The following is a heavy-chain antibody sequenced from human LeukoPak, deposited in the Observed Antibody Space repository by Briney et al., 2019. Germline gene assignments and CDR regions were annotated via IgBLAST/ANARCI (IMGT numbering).Heavy chain of an antibody. D-gene: IGHD6-13*01. V-gene: IGHV1-8*01. CDR1: GYSFTSHD. Sequence: ASVKVSCKASGYSFTSHDINWVRQATGQGLEWMGWMNPNSGNTGYAQKFQDRVTMTRNTSISTAYLELSSLGSEDTAMYYCASALKRGSAGTLIDHWGQGALVTVSS. J-gene: IGHJ4*02. CDR2: MNPNSGNT. CDR3: ASALKRGSAGTLIDH.